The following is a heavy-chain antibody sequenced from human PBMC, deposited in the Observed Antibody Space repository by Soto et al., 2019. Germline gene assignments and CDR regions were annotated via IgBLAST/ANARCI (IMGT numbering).Heavy chain of an antibody. J-gene: IGHJ6*02. CDR3: VRDNYYYGMDV. CDR2: INAGGNT. Sequence: EVQLVESGGTLVQPGGSLRLSCAASGFDASVNYMAWVRQAPGKGLEWVSTINAGGNTFYADSVKGRFTISRDDSTNTLCLQMNSLRVEGTAMFYCVRDNYYYGMDVWGQGTAVTVSS. V-gene: IGHV3-66*01. CDR1: GFDASVNY.